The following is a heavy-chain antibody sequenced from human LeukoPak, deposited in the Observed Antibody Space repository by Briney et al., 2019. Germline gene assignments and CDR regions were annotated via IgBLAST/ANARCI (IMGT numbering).Heavy chain of an antibody. CDR3: AKGWGSSSSGGNDY. V-gene: IGHV3-30*18. CDR2: ISYDGSNK. D-gene: IGHD6-6*01. Sequence: GGSLRLSCAASGFTFSSYGMHWVRQAPGKGLEWVAVISYDGSNKYYADSVKGRFTISRDNSKNTLYLQMNSLRAEDTAVYYCAKGWGSSSSGGNDYWGQGTLVTVSS. J-gene: IGHJ4*02. CDR1: GFTFSSYG.